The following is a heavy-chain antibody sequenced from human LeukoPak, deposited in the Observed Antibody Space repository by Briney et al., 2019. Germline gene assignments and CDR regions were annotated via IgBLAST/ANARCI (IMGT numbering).Heavy chain of an antibody. CDR2: INPNSGGT. D-gene: IGHD3-10*01. CDR3: ARGPNYYGSGSYYSYYFDY. Sequence: ASVKVSCKASGYTFTGYYMHWVRQAPGQGLEWMGWINPNSGGTNYAQKFQGGVTMTRDTSISTAYMELSRLRSDDTAVYYCARGPNYYGSGSYYSYYFDYWGQGTLVTVSS. V-gene: IGHV1-2*02. CDR1: GYTFTGYY. J-gene: IGHJ4*02.